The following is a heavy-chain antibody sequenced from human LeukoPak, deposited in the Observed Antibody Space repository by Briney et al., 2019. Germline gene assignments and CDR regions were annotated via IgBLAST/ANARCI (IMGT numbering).Heavy chain of an antibody. J-gene: IGHJ5*02. CDR2: MNPNSGNT. Sequence: GASVKVSCKASGYTFTSYDINWVRQATGQRLEWMGWMNPNSGNTGYAQKFQGRVTMTRNTSISTAYMELSSLRSEDTAVYYCARVMVVRGVIFWWFDPWGQGTLVTVSS. CDR3: ARVMVVRGVIFWWFDP. D-gene: IGHD3-10*01. V-gene: IGHV1-8*01. CDR1: GYTFTSYD.